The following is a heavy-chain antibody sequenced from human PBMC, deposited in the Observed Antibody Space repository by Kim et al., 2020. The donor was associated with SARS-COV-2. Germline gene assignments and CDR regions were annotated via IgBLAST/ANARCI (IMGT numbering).Heavy chain of an antibody. V-gene: IGHV4-59*08. Sequence: TPPHKRRCTIKVDTSKTQFSLKLRSVTAADTAVYYCARHKSSGSYYFDYWGQGTLVTVSS. D-gene: IGHD1-26*01. J-gene: IGHJ4*02. CDR3: ARHKSSGSYYFDY.